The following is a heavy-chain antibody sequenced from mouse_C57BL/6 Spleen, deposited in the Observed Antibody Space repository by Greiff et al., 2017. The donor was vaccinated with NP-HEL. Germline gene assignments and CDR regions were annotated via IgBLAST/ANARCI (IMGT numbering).Heavy chain of an antibody. D-gene: IGHD1-1*01. CDR3: ARSGLGIYYGSSPYWYFDV. Sequence: QVQLQQSGAELVKPGASVKISCKASGYAFSSYWMNWVKQRPGKGLEWIGQIYPGDGDTNYNGKFKGKATLTADKSSSTAYMQLSSLTSEDSAVYFCARSGLGIYYGSSPYWYFDVWGTGTTVTVSS. CDR1: GYAFSSYW. CDR2: IYPGDGDT. J-gene: IGHJ1*03. V-gene: IGHV1-80*01.